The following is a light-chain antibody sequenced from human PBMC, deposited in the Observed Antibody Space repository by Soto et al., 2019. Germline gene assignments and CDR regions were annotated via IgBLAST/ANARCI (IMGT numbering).Light chain of an antibody. Sequence: ETVLTQSPATLSLSPGERATLSCRASQSISSSLAWYQQTPGQAPRLLIYDASKRATGIPARFSGSGSGTDCTLTISSLEPEDFAVYYCQQRFTWPSFGPGTKVDIK. V-gene: IGKV3-11*01. CDR1: QSISSS. J-gene: IGKJ3*01. CDR3: QQRFTWPS. CDR2: DAS.